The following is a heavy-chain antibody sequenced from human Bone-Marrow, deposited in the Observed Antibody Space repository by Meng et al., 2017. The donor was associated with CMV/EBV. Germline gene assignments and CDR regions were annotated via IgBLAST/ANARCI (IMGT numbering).Heavy chain of an antibody. D-gene: IGHD2-2*02. V-gene: IGHV1-69*05. Sequence: SVKVSCKASRGTFSSYAISWVRQAPGQGLEWKGGIIPIFGTANYAQKFQGRVTITTDESTSTAYMELSSLRSEDTAVYYCARGSTSCYTHCYYYYGMDVWGQGTTVTVSS. CDR2: IIPIFGTA. CDR1: RGTFSSYA. J-gene: IGHJ6*02. CDR3: ARGSTSCYTHCYYYYGMDV.